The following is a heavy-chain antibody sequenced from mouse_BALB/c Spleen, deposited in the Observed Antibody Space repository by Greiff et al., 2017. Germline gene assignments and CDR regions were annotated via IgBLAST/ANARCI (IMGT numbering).Heavy chain of an antibody. D-gene: IGHD2-1*01. J-gene: IGHJ4*01. CDR1: GFSLTGYG. CDR2: IWGDGST. V-gene: IGHV2-6-7*01. Sequence: QVQLKESGPGLVAPSQSLSITCTVSGFSLTGYGVNWVRQPPGKGLEWLGMIWGDGSTDYNSALKSRLSISKDNSKSQVFLKMNSLQTDDTARYYCARDFYGNYRYYAMDYWGQGTSVTVSS. CDR3: ARDFYGNYRYYAMDY.